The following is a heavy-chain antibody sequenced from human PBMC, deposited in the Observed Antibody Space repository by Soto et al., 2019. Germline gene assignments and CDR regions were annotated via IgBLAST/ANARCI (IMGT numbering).Heavy chain of an antibody. J-gene: IGHJ4*02. CDR3: ARKNYPDSSGFV. CDR1: GGSVSSGNYY. V-gene: IGHV4-61*01. D-gene: IGHD3-22*01. CDR2: IDYSGSI. Sequence: SEALSLTCTVSGGSVSSGNYYWSWIRQPPGKGLEWIGYIDYSGSIKYNPSLESRVTISVETSKNQFSLKLRSVTAADTAVYYCARKNYPDSSGFVRGQGTLVTVSS.